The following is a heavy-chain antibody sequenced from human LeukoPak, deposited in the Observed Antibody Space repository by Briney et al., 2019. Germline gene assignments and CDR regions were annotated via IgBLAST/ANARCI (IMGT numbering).Heavy chain of an antibody. D-gene: IGHD6-19*01. V-gene: IGHV4-34*01. CDR1: GGSFSGYY. Sequence: SETLSLTCAVYGGSFSGYYWSWIRQPPGKGLEWIGEINHSGSTNYNPPLKSRVTISVDTSKNQFSLKLSSVTAADTAVYYCARGRYSSGWYAQYLMDYWGQGTLVTVSS. J-gene: IGHJ4*02. CDR3: ARGRYSSGWYAQYLMDY. CDR2: INHSGST.